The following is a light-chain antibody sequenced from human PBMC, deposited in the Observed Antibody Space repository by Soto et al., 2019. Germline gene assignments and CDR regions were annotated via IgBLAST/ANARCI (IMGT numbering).Light chain of an antibody. J-gene: IGKJ1*01. CDR2: DAS. V-gene: IGKV3-20*01. CDR3: QQYGSPRT. Sequence: EIVLTQSPGTLSLSPGERATLSCRASQSVSSSYLVWHQQKPGQAPRLLIYDASSRATGIPDRFSGSGSGTDFTLTISRLEPEDFAVYYCQQYGSPRTFGQGTKVDI. CDR1: QSVSSSY.